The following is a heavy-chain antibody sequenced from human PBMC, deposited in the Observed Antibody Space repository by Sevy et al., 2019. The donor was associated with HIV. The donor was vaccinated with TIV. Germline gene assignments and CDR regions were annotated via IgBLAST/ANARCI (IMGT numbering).Heavy chain of an antibody. CDR3: AKDGDGTTTSCGSIFSYYFEY. D-gene: IGHD2-2*01. V-gene: IGHV3-30*18. CDR2: ITYDGGDK. CDR1: GFTFSSVG. Sequence: GGSLRLSCAASGFTFSSVGMHWVRQAPGKGLEWMAAITYDGGDKYYADSVKGRFTISRDNSKNTLYLQMNSLRAEDTAVYYCAKDGDGTTTSCGSIFSYYFEYWGQGSLVTVSS. J-gene: IGHJ4*02.